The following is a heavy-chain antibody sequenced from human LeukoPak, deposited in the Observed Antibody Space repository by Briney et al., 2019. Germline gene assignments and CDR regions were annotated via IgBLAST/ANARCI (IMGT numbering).Heavy chain of an antibody. V-gene: IGHV3-74*01. Sequence: GGSLRLSCAASGFTLSSSWMHWVRQAPGKGLVWVSRINSDGSSTSYADSVKGRFTVSRDNAKNTLYLQMNSLRDEGTAVYYCARENIVAYYFDYWGQGTLVTVSS. CDR2: INSDGSST. J-gene: IGHJ4*02. D-gene: IGHD5-12*01. CDR3: ARENIVAYYFDY. CDR1: GFTLSSSW.